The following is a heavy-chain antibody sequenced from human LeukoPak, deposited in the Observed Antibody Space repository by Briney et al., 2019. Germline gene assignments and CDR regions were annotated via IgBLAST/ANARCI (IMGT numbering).Heavy chain of an antibody. D-gene: IGHD6-6*01. CDR1: GFTFSSYG. Sequence: GGSLRLSCAASGFTFSSYGMHWVRQAPGKGLEWVAFIRYDRSNKYYADSVKGRFTISRDNSKNTLYLQMNSLRAEDTAVYYCAKSLFEYSSSSWAFDIWGQGTMVTVSS. J-gene: IGHJ3*02. CDR2: IRYDRSNK. V-gene: IGHV3-30*02. CDR3: AKSLFEYSSSSWAFDI.